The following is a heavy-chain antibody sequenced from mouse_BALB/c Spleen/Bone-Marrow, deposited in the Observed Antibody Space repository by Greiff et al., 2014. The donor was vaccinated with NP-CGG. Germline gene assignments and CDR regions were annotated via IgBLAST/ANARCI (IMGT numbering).Heavy chain of an antibody. J-gene: IGHJ4*01. CDR2: ITGGGTT. Sequence: EVKVVESGGGLVKPGESLKFSCAASGITVSSYTMSWVRQTPEKRLEWVASITGGGTTYYPDSVKGRFTISRDNARNILYLQVSSLRSEDTAIYYCARHYGYVDAKDYWGQGTSVTVSS. CDR3: ARHYGYVDAKDY. V-gene: IGHV5-6-5*01. D-gene: IGHD1-2*01. CDR1: GITVSSYT.